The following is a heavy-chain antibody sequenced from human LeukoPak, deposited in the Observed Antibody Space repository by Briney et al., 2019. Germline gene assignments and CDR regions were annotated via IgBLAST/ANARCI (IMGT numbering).Heavy chain of an antibody. Sequence: SETLSLTCTVSGSSITTYTHWGWIRQSPGKGLEWIASIHHTGNTYYNPSLESRVTISIDTSKNQFSLKLSSVTAADTAVYYCAVDGQGQYCSGGSCYRATSYYFDYWGQGTLVTVSS. CDR2: IHHTGNT. V-gene: IGHV4-38-2*02. CDR1: GSSITTYTH. J-gene: IGHJ4*02. CDR3: AVDGQGQYCSGGSCYRATSYYFDY. D-gene: IGHD2-15*01.